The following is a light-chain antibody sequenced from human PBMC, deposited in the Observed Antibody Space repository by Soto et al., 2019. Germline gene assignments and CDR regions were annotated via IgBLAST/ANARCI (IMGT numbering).Light chain of an antibody. J-gene: IGLJ3*02. Sequence: QAVVTQPPSVSGAPGQRVTISCTGSTSNIGAGYDVHWYQQLPGTAPKLVIYANSNRPSGVPDRFSGSKSGTSASLAITGLQAEDEADYYCLSYDRSLFWVFGGGTKLTVL. CDR3: LSYDRSLFWV. V-gene: IGLV1-40*01. CDR2: ANS. CDR1: TSNIGAGYD.